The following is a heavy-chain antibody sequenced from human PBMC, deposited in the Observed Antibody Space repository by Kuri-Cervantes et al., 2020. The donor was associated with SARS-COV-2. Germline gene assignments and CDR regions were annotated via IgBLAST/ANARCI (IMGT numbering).Heavy chain of an antibody. Sequence: GESLKISCAVSGFTFRDHYMDWVRQVPGKGQEWVARSRNKPNSYTTEYAASVRGRFIISRDDAKNSLYLQMNSLKTEDTAVYYCTRGAGVSAARDSYYYGMDVWGQGTTVTVSS. CDR1: GFTFRDHY. V-gene: IGHV3-72*01. D-gene: IGHD5/OR15-5a*01. CDR3: TRGAGVSAARDSYYYGMDV. CDR2: SRNKPNSYTT. J-gene: IGHJ6*02.